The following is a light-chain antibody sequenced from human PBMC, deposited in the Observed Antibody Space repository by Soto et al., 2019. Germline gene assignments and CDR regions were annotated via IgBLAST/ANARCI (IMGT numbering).Light chain of an antibody. CDR1: TGGVTSGHF. CDR3: FLYNSAARPV. CDR2: DTS. V-gene: IGLV7-46*01. J-gene: IGLJ7*01. Sequence: QAVVTQEPSLTVSPGGTVTLTCDSSTGGVTSGHFPHWFQQKPGQAPRTLIYDTSNKHSWTPARFSGSLLGGKAALTLSGAQPEYEAAYYCFLYNSAARPVFGGGTQLTVL.